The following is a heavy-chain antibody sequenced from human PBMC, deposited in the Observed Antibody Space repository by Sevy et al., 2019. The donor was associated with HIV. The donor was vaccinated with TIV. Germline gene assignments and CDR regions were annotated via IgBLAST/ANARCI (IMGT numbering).Heavy chain of an antibody. Sequence: GGSLRLSCAASGFTLNSYWMSWVRQAPGKGLEWVANINQDGSVKYYVDSVKGRFTISRDNARNSLYLRMNSLRAEDTALYYCAKQPHSSGWYDTGYYYYGMDVWGQGTTVTVSS. CDR1: GFTLNSYW. CDR2: INQDGSVK. CDR3: AKQPHSSGWYDTGYYYYGMDV. V-gene: IGHV3-7*01. D-gene: IGHD6-19*01. J-gene: IGHJ6*02.